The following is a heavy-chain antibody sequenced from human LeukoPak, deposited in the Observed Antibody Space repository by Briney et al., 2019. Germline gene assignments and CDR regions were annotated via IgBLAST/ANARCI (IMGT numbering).Heavy chain of an antibody. D-gene: IGHD6-19*01. Sequence: SETLSITCAVYGGSFSGYYWSWIRQPPGKGLEWIGEINHSGSTNYNPSLKSRVTISVDTSKNQFSLKLSSVTAADTAVYYCARGTKIAVAGTLWFDPWGQGTLVTVSS. J-gene: IGHJ5*02. V-gene: IGHV4-34*01. CDR1: GGSFSGYY. CDR2: INHSGST. CDR3: ARGTKIAVAGTLWFDP.